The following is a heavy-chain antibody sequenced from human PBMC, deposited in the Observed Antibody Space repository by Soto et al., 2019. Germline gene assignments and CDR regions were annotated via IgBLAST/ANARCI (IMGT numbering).Heavy chain of an antibody. J-gene: IGHJ4*02. CDR2: ISHSGST. Sequence: QVQLQQWGAGLLKPSETLSLTCAVYGGSFRGYYWSRIRQPPGKGLDWIGEISHSGSTNYKPSLKSRVTISVDTSKNQFSLKLSSVTAADTAVYYCSSEAMMADWGQGTLVTVSS. D-gene: IGHD3-22*01. V-gene: IGHV4-34*01. CDR1: GGSFRGYY. CDR3: SSEAMMAD.